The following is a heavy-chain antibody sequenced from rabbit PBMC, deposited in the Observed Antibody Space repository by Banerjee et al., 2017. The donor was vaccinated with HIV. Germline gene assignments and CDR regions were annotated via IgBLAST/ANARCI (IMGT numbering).Heavy chain of an antibody. CDR1: GFDLSSDYY. J-gene: IGHJ4*01. CDR3: ARWDSSGGRDYPL. V-gene: IGHV1S45*01. CDR2: IYGGGSGTT. Sequence: QEQLEESGGGLVKPEGSLPLTCKASGFDLSSDYYMCWVRQAPGKGLEWIGCIYGGGSGTTYYARWAKGRFTISRTSSTTVTLQMTGLTAAETATYFCARWDSSGGRDYPLWGQGTLVTVS. D-gene: IGHD1-1*01.